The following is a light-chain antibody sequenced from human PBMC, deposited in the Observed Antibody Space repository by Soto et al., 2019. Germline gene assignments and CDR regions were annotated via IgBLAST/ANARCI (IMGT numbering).Light chain of an antibody. CDR2: GAS. CDR1: QSVSSS. V-gene: IGKV3D-20*02. CDR3: QQRGDWPLYT. Sequence: EIVMTQSPATLSVSPGERATLSCRASQSVSSSLAWYQQKPGQAPRLLIYGASNRATGIPDRFSGSGSGTDFTLTISRLEPEDFAVYYCQQRGDWPLYTFGQGTKVDIK. J-gene: IGKJ2*01.